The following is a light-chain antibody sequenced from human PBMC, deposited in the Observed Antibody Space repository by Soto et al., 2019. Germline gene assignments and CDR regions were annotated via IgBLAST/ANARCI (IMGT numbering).Light chain of an antibody. J-gene: IGLJ1*01. CDR2: EVS. Sequence: QSALTQPPSASGSPGQSVTISCTGTGSDVGDYNYVSWYQQHPGKAPKLMIYEVSKRPSGVPDRFSGSKSGNTASLTVSGLQAGDEANYYCSSYTGSSYVFGTGTKLTVL. CDR3: SSYTGSSYV. CDR1: GSDVGDYNY. V-gene: IGLV2-8*01.